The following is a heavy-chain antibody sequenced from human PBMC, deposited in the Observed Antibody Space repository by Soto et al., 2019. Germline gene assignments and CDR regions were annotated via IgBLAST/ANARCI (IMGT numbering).Heavy chain of an antibody. V-gene: IGHV3-30-3*01. Sequence: QVQLVESGGGVVQPGRSLRLSCAASGFTFSSYAMHWVRQAPGMGLEWVAVISYDGSNKYYADSVKGRFTISRDNSKDTLYLQMNSLRAEDTAVFDCARTIASGSYYPPWFDPWGQGTLVTVSS. D-gene: IGHD1-26*01. CDR2: ISYDGSNK. CDR1: GFTFSSYA. J-gene: IGHJ5*02. CDR3: ARTIASGSYYPPWFDP.